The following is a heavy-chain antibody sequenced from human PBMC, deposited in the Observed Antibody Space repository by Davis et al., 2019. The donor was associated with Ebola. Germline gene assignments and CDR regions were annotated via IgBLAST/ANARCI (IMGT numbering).Heavy chain of an antibody. J-gene: IGHJ4*02. V-gene: IGHV5-51*01. CDR1: GYTFTRYW. CDR3: SRAPYYYDVSGFYVDF. D-gene: IGHD3-22*01. Sequence: GESLKTSCKASGYTFTRYWIVLVRQTPGKGLEWMGIISPGDSDTRYSPSFLGQVIFSADKSISTAYLQWSSLKAPDTATYYCSRAPYYYDVSGFYVDFWGQGTLVTVSS. CDR2: ISPGDSDT.